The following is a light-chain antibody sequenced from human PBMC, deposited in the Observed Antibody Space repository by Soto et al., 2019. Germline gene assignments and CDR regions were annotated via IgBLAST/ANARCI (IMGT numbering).Light chain of an antibody. CDR3: QHRSNWLT. J-gene: IGKJ4*01. Sequence: EIVLTQSPGTLSLSPGEGASLSCRASQAISGNYLAWYQHKPGQAPRLLMYGASSRATGIPDRFSGSGSGTDFTLTISSLEPEDFGVYYCQHRSNWLTFGGGTKVDIK. V-gene: IGKV3D-20*02. CDR1: QAISGNY. CDR2: GAS.